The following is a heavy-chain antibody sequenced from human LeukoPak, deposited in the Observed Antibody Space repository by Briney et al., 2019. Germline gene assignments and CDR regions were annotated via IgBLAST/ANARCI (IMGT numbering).Heavy chain of an antibody. CDR3: ARGLTGYYFDY. Sequence: SETLSLTCTVSGGSISSGSYYWSWIRQPAGKGLEWIGRIYTSGSTNYNPSLKSRVTISVDTSKNQFSLKLSSVTAADTAVYYCARGLTGYYFDYWGQGTLVTVSS. CDR2: IYTSGST. V-gene: IGHV4-61*02. D-gene: IGHD1-14*01. CDR1: GGSISSGSYY. J-gene: IGHJ4*02.